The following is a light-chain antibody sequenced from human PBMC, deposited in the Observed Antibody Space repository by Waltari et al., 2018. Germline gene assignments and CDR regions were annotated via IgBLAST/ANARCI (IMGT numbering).Light chain of an antibody. Sequence: QSALTQPASVSGSPGQSITISCTGSTSNIANNFVSWYQHPPRTAPRLLIYDNDQRPSGIPERFSGSKAGSSAALDITGLQTGDEAHYYCGTWDSALSALVFGGGTEVTVL. CDR3: GTWDSALSALV. J-gene: IGLJ3*02. V-gene: IGLV1-51*01. CDR1: TSNIANNF. CDR2: DND.